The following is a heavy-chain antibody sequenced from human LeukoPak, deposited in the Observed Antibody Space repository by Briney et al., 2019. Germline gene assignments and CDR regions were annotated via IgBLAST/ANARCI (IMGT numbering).Heavy chain of an antibody. J-gene: IGHJ6*03. Sequence: PSETLSLTCTVSGGSISSYYWSWIRQPPGKGLEWIGYIYYSGSTNYNPSLKSRVTISVDTSKNQFSLKLSSVTAADTAVYYCARALVVPAANLYYYYYYMDVWGKGTTVTVSS. CDR2: IYYSGST. CDR1: GGSISSYY. D-gene: IGHD2-2*01. CDR3: ARALVVPAANLYYYYYYMDV. V-gene: IGHV4-59*08.